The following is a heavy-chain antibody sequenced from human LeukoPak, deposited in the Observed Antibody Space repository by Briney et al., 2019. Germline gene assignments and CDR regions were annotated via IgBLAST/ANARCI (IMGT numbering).Heavy chain of an antibody. D-gene: IGHD3-10*01. V-gene: IGHV5-51*01. Sequence: PGESLKISCKGSGYSFTSYWIGWVRQMPGKGLEWMGIIYPGDSDNRYSPSFQGQVTISADKSISTAYLQWSSLKASDAGMYYCARYGLYGSGRKNWFDPWRQGTLVTVSS. CDR2: IYPGDSDN. J-gene: IGHJ5*02. CDR1: GYSFTSYW. CDR3: ARYGLYGSGRKNWFDP.